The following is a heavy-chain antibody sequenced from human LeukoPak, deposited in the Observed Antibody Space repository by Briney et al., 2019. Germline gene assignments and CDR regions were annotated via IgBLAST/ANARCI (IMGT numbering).Heavy chain of an antibody. V-gene: IGHV4-34*01. CDR3: ARGVGATTVWFDP. D-gene: IGHD1-26*01. J-gene: IGHJ5*02. Sequence: SETLSLTCAVYGGSFSGYYWSWIRQPPGKGLEWIGEINHSGSTNSNPSLKSRVTVSVDTSKNQFSLKLSSVTAADTAVYYCARGVGATTVWFDPWGQGTLVTVSS. CDR2: INHSGST. CDR1: GGSFSGYY.